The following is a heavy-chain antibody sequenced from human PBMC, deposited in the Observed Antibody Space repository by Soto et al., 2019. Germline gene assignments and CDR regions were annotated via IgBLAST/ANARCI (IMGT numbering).Heavy chain of an antibody. V-gene: IGHV3-30*03. CDR3: ATAPGYGLDC. CDR1: GFTFSSYG. CDR2: IPYDESSE. Sequence: QVQLVESGGGVVQPGRSLRLSCAASGFTFSSYGMHWVRQAPGKGLEWVAAIPYDESSEYYADSVKGRFTISRDNSKNTLYLQMNSLRAEDTAVYYCATAPGYGLDCWGQGTLVTVSS. J-gene: IGHJ4*02. D-gene: IGHD5-12*01.